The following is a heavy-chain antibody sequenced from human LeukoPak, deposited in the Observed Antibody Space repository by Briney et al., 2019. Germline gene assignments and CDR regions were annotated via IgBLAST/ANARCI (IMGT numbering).Heavy chain of an antibody. V-gene: IGHV3-64*01. CDR1: GFTFSGYA. Sequence: PGGSLRLSCAASGFTFSGYAMHWVRQAPGKGLEYVSAISSNGGSTYYANSVKGRFTISRDNSKNTLYLQMNSLRVEDTAVYYCARDTLSGYSDSSGHRGFDYWGQGTLVTVSS. CDR3: ARDTLSGYSDSSGHRGFDY. CDR2: ISSNGGST. D-gene: IGHD3-22*01. J-gene: IGHJ4*02.